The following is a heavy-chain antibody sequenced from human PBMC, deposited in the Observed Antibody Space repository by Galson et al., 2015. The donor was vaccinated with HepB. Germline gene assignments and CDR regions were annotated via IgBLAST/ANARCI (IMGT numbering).Heavy chain of an antibody. D-gene: IGHD5/OR15-5a*01. Sequence: SLRLSCAVSEFTFGDYYMHWIRQAPGKGLEWLSYISTTSGHRKYADSVKGRLTVSRDNTKNSLYLEINSLRVEDTAVYYCARDSVALDYWGQGTLVIVSS. CDR2: ISTTSGHR. CDR1: EFTFGDYY. J-gene: IGHJ4*02. V-gene: IGHV3-11*06. CDR3: ARDSVALDY.